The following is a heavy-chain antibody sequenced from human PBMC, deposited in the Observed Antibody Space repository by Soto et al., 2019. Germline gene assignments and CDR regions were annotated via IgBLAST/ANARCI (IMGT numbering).Heavy chain of an antibody. CDR3: ARQQQQLEGPDYYYYYMDV. Sequence: QVQLVQSGAEVKKPGASVKVSCKASGYTFTSYDINWVRQATGQGLEWMGWMNPNSGNTGYAQKFQGRVTMTRNTSISTAYMELSSLRSEDTAVYYCARQQQQLEGPDYYYYYMDVWGKGTTVTVSS. D-gene: IGHD6-13*01. CDR1: GYTFTSYD. V-gene: IGHV1-8*01. J-gene: IGHJ6*03. CDR2: MNPNSGNT.